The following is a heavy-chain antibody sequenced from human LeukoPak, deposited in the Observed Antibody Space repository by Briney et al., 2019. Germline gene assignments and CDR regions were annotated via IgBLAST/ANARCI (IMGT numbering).Heavy chain of an antibody. CDR2: INHSGST. D-gene: IGHD3-22*01. CDR3: ARARYYYDSSGYMDRFDY. CDR1: GGSFSGYY. V-gene: IGHV4-34*01. J-gene: IGHJ4*02. Sequence: KPSGTLSLTCAVYGGSFSGYYWSWIRQPPGKGLEWIGEINHSGSTNYNPSLKSRVTISVDTSKNQFSLKLSSVTAADTAVYYCARARYYYDSSGYMDRFDYWGQGTLVTVSS.